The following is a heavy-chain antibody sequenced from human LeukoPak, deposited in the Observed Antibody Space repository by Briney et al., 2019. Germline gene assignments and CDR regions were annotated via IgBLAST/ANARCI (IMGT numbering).Heavy chain of an antibody. CDR1: GGSISSSNW. D-gene: IGHD2-21*01. CDR3: ARAVMGIVDY. CDR2: IYHSGST. J-gene: IGHJ4*02. V-gene: IGHV4-4*02. Sequence: SETLSLTCTVSGGSISSSNWWSWVRQPPGKGLEWIGEIYHSGSTYYNPSLKSRVTISVDTSKNQFSLKLSSVTAADTAVYYCARAVMGIVDYWGQGTLVTVSS.